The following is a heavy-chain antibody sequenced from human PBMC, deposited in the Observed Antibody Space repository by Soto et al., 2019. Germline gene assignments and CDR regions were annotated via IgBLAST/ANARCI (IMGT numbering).Heavy chain of an antibody. J-gene: IGHJ3*02. D-gene: IGHD3-22*01. CDR2: ISAYNGNT. V-gene: IGHV1-18*04. CDR1: GYTFTSYG. CDR3: ARVLGSSGYRKKDAFDI. Sequence: ASVKVSCKASGYTFTSYGISWVRQAPGQGLEWMGWISAYNGNTNYAQKLQGRVTMTTDTSTSTAYMELRSLRSDDTAVYYCARVLGSSGYRKKDAFDIWGQGTMVTVSS.